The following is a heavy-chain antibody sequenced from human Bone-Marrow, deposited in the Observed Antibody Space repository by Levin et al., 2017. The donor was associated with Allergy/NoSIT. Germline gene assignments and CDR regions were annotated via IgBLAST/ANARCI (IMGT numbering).Heavy chain of an antibody. CDR1: GFTFSSYA. J-gene: IGHJ3*02. D-gene: IGHD3-10*01. V-gene: IGHV3-30*04. Sequence: SGGSLRLSCAASGFTFSSYAMHWVRQAPGKGLEWVAVISYDGSNKYYADSVKGRFTISRDNSKNTLYLQMNSLRAEDTAVYYCARDRGVRGVRAFDIWGQGTMVTVSS. CDR2: ISYDGSNK. CDR3: ARDRGVRGVRAFDI.